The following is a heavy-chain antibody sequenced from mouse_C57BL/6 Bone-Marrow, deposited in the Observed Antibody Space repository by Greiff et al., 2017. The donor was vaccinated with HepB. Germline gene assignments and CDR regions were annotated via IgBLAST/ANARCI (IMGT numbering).Heavy chain of an antibody. CDR2: IYPRSGNT. V-gene: IGHV1-81*01. Sequence: QVQLKQSGAELARPGASVKLSCKASGYTFTSYGISWVKQRTGQGLEWIGEIYPRSGNTYYNEKFKGKATLTADKSSSTAYMELRSLTSEDSAVYFCARLRDYGNWGYYAMDYWGQGTSVTVSS. J-gene: IGHJ4*01. CDR3: ARLRDYGNWGYYAMDY. D-gene: IGHD2-1*01. CDR1: GYTFTSYG.